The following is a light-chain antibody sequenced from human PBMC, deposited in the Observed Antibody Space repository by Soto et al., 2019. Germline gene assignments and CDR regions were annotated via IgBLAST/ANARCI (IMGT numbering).Light chain of an antibody. J-gene: IGKJ4*01. CDR2: HTS. CDR3: QQFNSYPLT. CDR1: QGITSA. Sequence: AIPLTQSPSSLSSSVGDRVTITCRASQGITSAVAWYQQKPGKAPKLLIYHTSTLETGVPSRFSGSGSGTDFTLTISSLQPEDFAAYYCQQFNSYPLTFGGGTKVEVK. V-gene: IGKV1-13*02.